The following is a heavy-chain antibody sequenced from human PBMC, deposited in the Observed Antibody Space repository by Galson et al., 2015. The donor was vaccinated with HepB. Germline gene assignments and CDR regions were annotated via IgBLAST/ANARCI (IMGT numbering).Heavy chain of an antibody. Sequence: LRLSCAASGFTFSSYSMNWVRQAPGKGLEWVSSISSSSSYIYYADSVKGRFTISRDNAKNSLYLQMNSLRAEDTAVYYCASPKPGLLWFGELSSQGGAFDIWGQGTMVTVSS. V-gene: IGHV3-21*01. CDR3: ASPKPGLLWFGELSSQGGAFDI. D-gene: IGHD3-10*01. CDR1: GFTFSSYS. J-gene: IGHJ3*02. CDR2: ISSSSSYI.